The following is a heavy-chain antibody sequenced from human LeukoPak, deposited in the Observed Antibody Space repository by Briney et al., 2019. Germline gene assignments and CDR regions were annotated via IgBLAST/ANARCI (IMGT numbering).Heavy chain of an antibody. Sequence: PGGSLGLSCAASGFTFSSYAMHWVRQAPGKGLEWVAVISYDGSNKYYADSVKGRFTISRDNSKNTLYLQMNSLRAEDTAVYYCARDFVAGTDGFDYWGQGTLVTVSS. CDR2: ISYDGSNK. V-gene: IGHV3-30-3*01. J-gene: IGHJ4*02. CDR3: ARDFVAGTDGFDY. D-gene: IGHD6-19*01. CDR1: GFTFSSYA.